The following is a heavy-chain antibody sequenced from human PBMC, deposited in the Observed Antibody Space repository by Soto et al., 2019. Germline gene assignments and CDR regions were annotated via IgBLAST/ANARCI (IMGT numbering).Heavy chain of an antibody. Sequence: QVQLVQSGAEVKKPGASVKVSCKASGYSFSTYDINWVRQAAGQGLEWIGWVTPKRGNTDYAQRFRGRVTMTSNPSRSTAYMDLSALTPEDTAVYYCARPYCDSTSCYTDWFDTWGQGTLVTVSS. D-gene: IGHD2-2*02. J-gene: IGHJ5*02. CDR3: ARPYCDSTSCYTDWFDT. CDR2: VTPKRGNT. V-gene: IGHV1-8*01. CDR1: GYSFSTYD.